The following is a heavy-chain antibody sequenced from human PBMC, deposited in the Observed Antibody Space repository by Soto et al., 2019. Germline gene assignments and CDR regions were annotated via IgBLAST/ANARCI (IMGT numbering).Heavy chain of an antibody. Sequence: PGGSLRLSCAASGFTFSNAWMSWVRQAPGKGLEWVGRIKSKTDGGTTDYAAPVKGRFTISRDDSKNTLYLQMNSLKTEDTAVYYCTAPDYDFWSGYPIYYCYGMDVWGQGTTVTVSS. CDR1: GFTFSNAW. D-gene: IGHD3-3*01. CDR2: IKSKTDGGTT. J-gene: IGHJ6*02. V-gene: IGHV3-15*01. CDR3: TAPDYDFWSGYPIYYCYGMDV.